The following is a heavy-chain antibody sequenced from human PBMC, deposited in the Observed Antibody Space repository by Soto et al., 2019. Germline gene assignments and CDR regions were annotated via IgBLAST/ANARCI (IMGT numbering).Heavy chain of an antibody. CDR1: GGSISSYY. J-gene: IGHJ6*02. CDR3: ARDQTLCSTSGSSRQFPYYYGMDV. V-gene: IGHV4-59*01. D-gene: IGHD2-2*01. Sequence: QVQLQESGPGLVKPSETLSLTCTVSGGSISSYYWSWIRQPPGKGLEWIGYIYYSGSTNYNPSLKSRVTISVDTSKNQFSLQLSSVTAADTAVYYCARDQTLCSTSGSSRQFPYYYGMDVWGQGTTVTVSS. CDR2: IYYSGST.